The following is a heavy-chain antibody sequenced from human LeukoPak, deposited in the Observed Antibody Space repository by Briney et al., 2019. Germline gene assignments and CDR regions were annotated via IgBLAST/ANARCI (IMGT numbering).Heavy chain of an antibody. J-gene: IGHJ3*02. CDR2: IYYSGST. CDR3: AGGVAYYYDSSSDAFDI. V-gene: IGHV4-39*01. CDR1: GGSISSSSYY. Sequence: PSETLSLTCTVSGGSISSSSYYWGWIRQPPGKGLEWIGSIYYSGSTYYNPSLKSRVTISVDTSKNQFSLKLSSVTAADTAVYYCAGGVAYYYDSSSDAFDIWGQGTMVTVSS. D-gene: IGHD3-22*01.